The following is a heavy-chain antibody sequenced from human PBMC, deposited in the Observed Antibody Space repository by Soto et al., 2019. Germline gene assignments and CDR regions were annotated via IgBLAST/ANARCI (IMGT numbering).Heavy chain of an antibody. CDR2: ISSSGSTI. D-gene: IGHD2-21*02. CDR3: ARPVSSIVVVTAIRY. J-gene: IGHJ4*02. CDR1: GFTFSDYY. V-gene: IGHV3-11*01. Sequence: PGGSLRLSCAASGFTFSDYYMSWIRQAPGKGLEWVSYISSSGSTIYYADSVKGRFTISRDNAKNSLYLQMNSLRAEDTAVYYCARPVSSIVVVTAIRYWGQGTLVTVSS.